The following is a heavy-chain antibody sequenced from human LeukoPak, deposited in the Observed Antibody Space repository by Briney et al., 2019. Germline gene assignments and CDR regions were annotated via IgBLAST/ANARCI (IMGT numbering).Heavy chain of an antibody. CDR2: INPSGGST. CDR1: GYTFTSYY. V-gene: IGHV1-46*01. J-gene: IGHJ4*02. CDR3: ATGGRGWYYFDY. Sequence: ASVKVSCKASGYTFTSYYMHWVRQAPGQGLEWMGIINPSGGSTSYAQKFQGRVTMTEDTSTDTAYMELSSLRSEDTAVYYCATGGRGWYYFDYWGQGTLVTVSS. D-gene: IGHD6-19*01.